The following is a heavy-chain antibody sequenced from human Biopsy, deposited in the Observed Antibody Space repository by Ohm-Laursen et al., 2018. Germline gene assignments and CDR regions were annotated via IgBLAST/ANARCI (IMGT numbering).Heavy chain of an antibody. D-gene: IGHD2/OR15-2a*01. V-gene: IGHV1-24*01. CDR3: AADIIFTLDS. CDR1: GHALSELS. J-gene: IGHJ4*02. CDR2: FSPEEGET. Sequence: SVKVSCKVSGHALSELSMHWVRQSPGKGLEWMGGFSPEEGETLYAQKFQGRVTMSEDTSTDTAYMELSSLTSEDTAVYYCAADIIFTLDSWGQGTPVTVSS.